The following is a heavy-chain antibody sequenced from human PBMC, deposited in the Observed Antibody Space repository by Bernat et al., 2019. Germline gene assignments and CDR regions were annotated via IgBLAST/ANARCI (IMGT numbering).Heavy chain of an antibody. V-gene: IGHV4-34*01. Sequence: QVQLQQWGAGLLKPSETLSLTCAVYGGSFSGYYWSWIRQPPGKGLEWIGEINHSGSTNYNPSLKSRVTISVDTSKNQFSLKLSSVTAADTAVYYCARAGDDILTGNWFDPWGQGTLVTVSS. D-gene: IGHD3-9*01. J-gene: IGHJ5*02. CDR1: GGSFSGYY. CDR2: INHSGST. CDR3: ARAGDDILTGNWFDP.